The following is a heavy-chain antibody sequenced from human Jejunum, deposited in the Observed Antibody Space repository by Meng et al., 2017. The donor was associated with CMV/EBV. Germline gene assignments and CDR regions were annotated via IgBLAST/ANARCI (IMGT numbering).Heavy chain of an antibody. CDR1: GDPIVKAYY. V-gene: IGHV4-38-2*01. Sequence: SGDPIVKAYYGGWSRQPPGKGLEWMGTIYHSGSTYYNPSLKSRVTMSVDTSKNQFSLRLTSVTAADTAVYYCARFGTGAAALFDYWSQGTLVTVSS. CDR3: ARFGTGAAALFDY. J-gene: IGHJ4*02. D-gene: IGHD6-13*01. CDR2: IYHSGST.